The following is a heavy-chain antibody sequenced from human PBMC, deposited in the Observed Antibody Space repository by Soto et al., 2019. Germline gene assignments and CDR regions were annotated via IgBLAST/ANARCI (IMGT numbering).Heavy chain of an antibody. CDR3: ARDSPIGSTYSGYDAIDS. Sequence: QVQLVQSGAEVKKPGSSVKVSCKASGGTFSTSTFTWVRQAPGQGLEWMGRTIPLLNVADYAQDFQGRVTINADKSTSPAYMERTSLTSKDTAVYYCARDSPIGSTYSGYDAIDSWGQGTLVTVSS. CDR2: TIPLLNVA. J-gene: IGHJ4*02. D-gene: IGHD5-12*01. CDR1: GGTFSTST. V-gene: IGHV1-69*08.